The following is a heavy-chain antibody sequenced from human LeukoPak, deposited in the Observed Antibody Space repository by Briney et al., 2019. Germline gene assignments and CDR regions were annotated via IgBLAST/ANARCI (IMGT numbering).Heavy chain of an antibody. D-gene: IGHD3-3*01. CDR1: GFTFSSYS. Sequence: GGSLRLSCSASGFTFSSYSMNWARQAPGKGLEWVGFIRSKAYGGTTEYAASVKGRFTISRDDSKSIAYLQMNSLKTEDTAVYYCTREGQTSYDFWSGYFFDYWGQGTLVTVSS. J-gene: IGHJ4*02. CDR2: IRSKAYGGTT. CDR3: TREGQTSYDFWSGYFFDY. V-gene: IGHV3-49*04.